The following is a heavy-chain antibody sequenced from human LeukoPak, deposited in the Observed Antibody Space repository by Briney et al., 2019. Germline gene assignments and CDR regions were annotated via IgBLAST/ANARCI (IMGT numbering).Heavy chain of an antibody. Sequence: SETLSLTCTVSGGSISTSSYYWGWVRQPPGKGLEWIGNIFYSGSTYYSPSLKSRVTISVDSSKNQFSLKLFSVTAADTALYYCARHVSHSETGVGNGWYLVHYFDQWGQGTLVTVSS. D-gene: IGHD6-19*01. J-gene: IGHJ4*02. CDR1: GGSISTSSYY. CDR2: IFYSGST. CDR3: ARHVSHSETGVGNGWYLVHYFDQ. V-gene: IGHV4-39*01.